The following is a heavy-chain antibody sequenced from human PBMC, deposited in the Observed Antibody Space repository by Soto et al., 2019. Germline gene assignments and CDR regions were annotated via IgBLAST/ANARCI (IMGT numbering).Heavy chain of an antibody. Sequence: GGSLRLSCAVSGFIFSNYPMSWVRQAPGKGLEWVSSVSPSGSNTYYADSVKGRFTMSRDNSENRLHLQMNSLRAEDTAVYFCARRDNSGWYSLDYWGQGTQVTVYS. J-gene: IGHJ4*02. D-gene: IGHD6-19*01. CDR2: VSPSGSNT. V-gene: IGHV3-23*01. CDR1: GFIFSNYP. CDR3: ARRDNSGWYSLDY.